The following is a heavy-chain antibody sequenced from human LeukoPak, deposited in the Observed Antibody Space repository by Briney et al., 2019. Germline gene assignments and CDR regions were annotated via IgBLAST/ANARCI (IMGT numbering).Heavy chain of an antibody. CDR1: GFTFGSYW. J-gene: IGHJ4*02. CDR2: INQAGTEK. CDR3: VRVRGGYYFDY. D-gene: IGHD5-24*01. Sequence: PGGSLRLSCAASGFTFGSYWMSWVRQAPGKGLEWVANINQAGTEKYYVDSVKGRFTISRDNAKDSLFLQMNSLRAEDTAVYFCVRVRGGYYFDYWGQGTLVTVSS. V-gene: IGHV3-7*04.